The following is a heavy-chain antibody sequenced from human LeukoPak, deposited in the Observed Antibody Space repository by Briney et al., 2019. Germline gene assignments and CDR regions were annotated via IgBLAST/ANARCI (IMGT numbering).Heavy chain of an antibody. CDR1: GGSISSGSYY. V-gene: IGHV4-61*02. D-gene: IGHD6-19*01. Sequence: SETLSLTCTVSGGSISSGSYYWSWIRQPAGKGLEWIGRIYTSGSTNYNPSLKSRVTISVDTSKNQFSLKLSSVTAADTAVYYCARGAEWLVYFDYWGQGTLVTVSS. J-gene: IGHJ4*02. CDR2: IYTSGST. CDR3: ARGAEWLVYFDY.